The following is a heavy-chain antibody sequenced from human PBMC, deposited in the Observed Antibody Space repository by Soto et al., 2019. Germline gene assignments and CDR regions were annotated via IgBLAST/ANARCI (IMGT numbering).Heavy chain of an antibody. V-gene: IGHV4-39*01. J-gene: IGHJ6*02. CDR2: TYYSGST. CDR3: ASARYFGVDV. CDR1: GGSMNDVTHY. D-gene: IGHD3-9*01. Sequence: QLQLQESGPRLVKPSETLSLTCSVSGGSMNDVTHYWAWIRQPPGKGLEWIATTYYSGSTHYNSSLKSRATISVDTSQNQFSLELTSVTAXXXXXXXCASARYFGVDVWGQGTTVIVSS.